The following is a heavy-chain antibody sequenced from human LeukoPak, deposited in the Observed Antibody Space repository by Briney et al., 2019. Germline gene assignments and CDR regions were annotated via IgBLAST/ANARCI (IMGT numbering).Heavy chain of an antibody. V-gene: IGHV4-34*01. CDR1: GGSFSGYY. CDR2: INHSGST. D-gene: IGHD6-19*01. CDR3: ARGKQWLVRWFDP. J-gene: IGHJ5*02. Sequence: SGTLSLTCAVYGGSFSGYYWSWIRQPPGKGLEWIGEINHSGSTNYNPSLKSRVTISVDTSKNQFSLKLSSVTAADTAVYYCARGKQWLVRWFDPWGQGTLVTVSS.